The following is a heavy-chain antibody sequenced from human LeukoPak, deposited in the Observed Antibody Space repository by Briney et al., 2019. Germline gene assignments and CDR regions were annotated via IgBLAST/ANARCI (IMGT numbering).Heavy chain of an antibody. V-gene: IGHV1-18*01. CDR2: VCAYTVNT. J-gene: IGHJ4*02. CDR1: GYTLTSYG. D-gene: IGHD3-3*01. CDR3: ARDIDSNTVNDFWSGIPGDY. Sequence: ASVKVSCKASGYTLTSYGISGVRQAPGQGLEWVGWVCAYTVNTKYAQKRQGEDTMTTETSPSTAYMELRSLGSDDTAVYYCARDIDSNTVNDFWSGIPGDYWGQGTLVTVSS.